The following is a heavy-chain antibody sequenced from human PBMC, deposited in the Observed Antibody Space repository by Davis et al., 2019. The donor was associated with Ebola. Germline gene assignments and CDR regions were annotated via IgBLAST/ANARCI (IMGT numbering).Heavy chain of an antibody. Sequence: ASVKVSCKASGYIFRDFGITWVRQAPGQGLDGLGWINGYTGYTQYRQSLQDRVTMTTDTSTSTAYMELRSLRSDDTATYYCARGWELTRGWYLASDIWGQGTMVTVSP. CDR2: INGYTGYT. CDR1: GYIFRDFG. CDR3: ARGWELTRGWYLASDI. J-gene: IGHJ3*02. V-gene: IGHV1-18*01. D-gene: IGHD6-19*01.